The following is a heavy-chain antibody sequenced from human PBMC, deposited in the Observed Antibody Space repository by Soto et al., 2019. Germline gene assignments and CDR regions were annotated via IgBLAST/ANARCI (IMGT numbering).Heavy chain of an antibody. CDR2: IYYSGST. D-gene: IGHD5-18*01. CDR1: GGSISSGGYY. V-gene: IGHV4-31*03. J-gene: IGHJ4*02. CDR3: ARSGYSYIITGGSRYFDY. Sequence: PSETLSLTCTVSGGSISSGGYYWSWIRQHPGKGLEWIGYIYYSGSTYYNPSLKSRVTISVDTSKNQFSLKLSSVTAADTAVYYCARSGYSYIITGGSRYFDYWGQGTLVTVSS.